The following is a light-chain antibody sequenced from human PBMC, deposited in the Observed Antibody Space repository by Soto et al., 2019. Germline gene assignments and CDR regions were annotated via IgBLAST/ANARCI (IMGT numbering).Light chain of an antibody. V-gene: IGKV3-20*01. Sequence: EIVLTQSPGTLSLSPGERATLSCRASQSVSSSYLAWYQQKPGQAPRLLIYGASSRATGIPDRFSGSGSGTEFTLVVSSLQSEDLTIYYCQQYDKWPPTFGQGTKVDIK. CDR3: QQYDKWPPT. J-gene: IGKJ1*01. CDR2: GAS. CDR1: QSVSSSY.